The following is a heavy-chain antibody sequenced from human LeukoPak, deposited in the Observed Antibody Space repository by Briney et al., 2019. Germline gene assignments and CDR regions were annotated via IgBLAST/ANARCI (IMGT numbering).Heavy chain of an antibody. D-gene: IGHD3-10*01. V-gene: IGHV1-18*01. CDR3: AKGIISTHVYGMDV. J-gene: IGHJ6*02. CDR1: GYTFTSYG. Sequence: ASVKLSCKASGYTFTSYGMIWVRQAPGQGLEWGGCIRAYNGNTNYAEKFQGRVTVTRDTSTNTAYMDLRSLRSDDTAVYYCAKGIISTHVYGMDVWGQGTTVTVSS. CDR2: IRAYNGNT.